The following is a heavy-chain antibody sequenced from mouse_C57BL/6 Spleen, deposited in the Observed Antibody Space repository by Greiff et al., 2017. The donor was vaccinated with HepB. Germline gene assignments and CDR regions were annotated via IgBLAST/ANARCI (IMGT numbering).Heavy chain of an antibody. CDR2: IYPGDGDT. J-gene: IGHJ3*01. Sequence: QVQLKESGPELVKPGASVKISCKASGYAFSSSWMNWVKQRPGKGLEWIGRIYPGDGDTNYNGKFKGKATLTADKSSSTAYMQLSSLTSEDSAVYFCASTAQATAWFAYWGQGTLVTVSA. V-gene: IGHV1-82*01. CDR1: GYAFSSSW. CDR3: ASTAQATAWFAY. D-gene: IGHD3-2*02.